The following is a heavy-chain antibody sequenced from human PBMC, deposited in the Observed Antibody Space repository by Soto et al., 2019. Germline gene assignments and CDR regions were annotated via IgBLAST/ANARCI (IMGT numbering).Heavy chain of an antibody. CDR3: AKSGGASPYYFDY. J-gene: IGHJ4*02. CDR2: ISVSGGGT. CDR1: AFTFNTYA. D-gene: IGHD1-26*01. V-gene: IGHV3-23*01. Sequence: QPGGSLRLSCAASAFTFNTYAMGWVRQAPGKGLEWVSAISVSGGGTYYADSVKGRFTISRDTSKNTLYLQMNSLRADDTAVYYCAKSGGASPYYFDYWGRGTLVTV.